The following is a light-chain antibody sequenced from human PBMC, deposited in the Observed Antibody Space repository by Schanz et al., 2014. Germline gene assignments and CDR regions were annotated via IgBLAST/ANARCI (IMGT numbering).Light chain of an antibody. CDR1: SGHSTYA. J-gene: IGLJ2*01. CDR2: VNPDGSH. V-gene: IGLV4-69*01. CDR3: QTWGTGILV. Sequence: QPVLTQSPSASASLGASVNLTCTLSSGHSTYAIAWHQQQSGKGPRYLMKVNPDGSHNKGDGVPDRFSGSSSGAERHLTISSLQSEDEADYHCQTWGTGILVFGGGTKLTVL.